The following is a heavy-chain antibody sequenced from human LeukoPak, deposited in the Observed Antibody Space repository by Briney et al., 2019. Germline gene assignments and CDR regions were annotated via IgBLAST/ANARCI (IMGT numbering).Heavy chain of an antibody. Sequence: SETLSLTCTVSGGSISNYYWTWIRQPPGKGLEWIGYIYYSGSTNYNPSLKSRVTISVDTSKNQFSLKLSSVTAADTAVYYCARSSVPYYYYNYYMDVWGKGSTVTVSS. CDR2: IYYSGST. CDR1: GGSISNYY. D-gene: IGHD3-22*01. J-gene: IGHJ6*03. CDR3: ARSSVPYYYYNYYMDV. V-gene: IGHV4-59*01.